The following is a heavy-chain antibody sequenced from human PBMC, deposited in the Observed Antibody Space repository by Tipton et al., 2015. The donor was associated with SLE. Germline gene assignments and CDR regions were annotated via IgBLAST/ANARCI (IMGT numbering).Heavy chain of an antibody. CDR1: GGSFSGYY. D-gene: IGHD6-19*01. CDR2: INHSGST. CDR3: ARGIAVAKPGY. V-gene: IGHV4-34*01. Sequence: TLSLTCAVYGGSFSGYYWSWIRQPPGKGLEWIGEINHSGSTNYNPSLKSRVTTSVDTSKNQFSLKLSSVTAADTAVYYCARGIAVAKPGYWGQGTLVTVSS. J-gene: IGHJ4*02.